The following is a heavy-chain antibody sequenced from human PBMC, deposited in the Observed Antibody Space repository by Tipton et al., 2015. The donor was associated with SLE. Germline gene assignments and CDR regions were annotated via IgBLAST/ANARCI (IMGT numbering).Heavy chain of an antibody. V-gene: IGHV4-39*01. D-gene: IGHD6-13*01. CDR3: ARLEKGGYSSN. CDR1: GGSISSSTYY. CDR2: VYSSGAT. Sequence: LRLSCTVSGGSISSSTYYWGWIRQPPGEGLEWVGSVYSSGATYYNPSLKSRVTMSVDTSKSLFSLNLSSVTATDTAVYYCARLEKGGYSSNWGQGTLVTVSS. J-gene: IGHJ1*01.